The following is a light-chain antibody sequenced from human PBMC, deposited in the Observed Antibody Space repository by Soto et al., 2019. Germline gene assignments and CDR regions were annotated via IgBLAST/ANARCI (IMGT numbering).Light chain of an antibody. CDR3: QQYNSYPIT. V-gene: IGKV1-5*03. Sequence: QSPATLSLYIGDRVTITCRASQSISSCLAWYQQKPGKAPKLLIYKASSLESGVPSRFSGSGSGTEFTLTISSLQPEDFATYYCQQYNSYPITFGGGTKVDIK. CDR2: KAS. CDR1: QSISSC. J-gene: IGKJ4*01.